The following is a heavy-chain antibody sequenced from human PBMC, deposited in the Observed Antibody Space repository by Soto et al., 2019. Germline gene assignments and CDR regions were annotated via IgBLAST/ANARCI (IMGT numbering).Heavy chain of an antibody. Sequence: ASVKVSCKASGGTFSSYAISWVRQAPGQGLEWMGWINPKSGGTMYPQKFQGRVTMTWDTSISTAYMALTRLSSVTAADTAVYYCASGKGVDGSHYLDNWGQGTLVTVSS. D-gene: IGHD1-26*01. CDR3: ASGKGVDGSHYLDN. J-gene: IGHJ4*02. CDR2: INPKSGGT. V-gene: IGHV1-2*02. CDR1: GGTFSSYA.